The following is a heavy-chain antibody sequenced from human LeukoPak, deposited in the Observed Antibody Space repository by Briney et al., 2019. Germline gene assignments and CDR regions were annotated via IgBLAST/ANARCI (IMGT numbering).Heavy chain of an antibody. CDR1: GRSISSGGYS. J-gene: IGHJ6*02. D-gene: IGHD2-2*01. Sequence: SETQSLTYAVSGRSISSGGYSWTWIRQPPGKGLEWIGEINHSGNTNYNPSLRSRVSISVDTSKNQFSLNLSSVTAADTAVYYCARGERPGYCSSTSCSDYYYYARDVWGQGTTVTVSS. CDR2: INHSGNT. V-gene: IGHV4-30-2*01. CDR3: ARGERPGYCSSTSCSDYYYYARDV.